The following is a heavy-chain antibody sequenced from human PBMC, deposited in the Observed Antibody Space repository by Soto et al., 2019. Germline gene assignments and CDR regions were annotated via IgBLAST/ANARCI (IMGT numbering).Heavy chain of an antibody. V-gene: IGHV1-58*02. CDR3: AAAVVPPSAGAFDI. J-gene: IGHJ3*02. Sequence: QLQLVQSGPEVKKPGTSVKVSCKASGFTFTNSPMQWVRQTRGQRLEWIGWVGVGSDNTKIAQRFQEGVTITRDMSTNTAFMELRALRSEDTATYFCAAAVVPPSAGAFDIWGQGTTVTLSS. CDR2: VGVGSDNT. D-gene: IGHD2-15*01. CDR1: GFTFTNSP.